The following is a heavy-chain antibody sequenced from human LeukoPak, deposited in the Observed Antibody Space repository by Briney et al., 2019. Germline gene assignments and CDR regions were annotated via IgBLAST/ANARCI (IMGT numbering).Heavy chain of an antibody. CDR3: ARDLSSSGWYLGGNSEVAFDY. Sequence: PGGSLCLSCAASGFTFRSYAMNWVRQAPGKGLEWVSGISNSGDTTYYADSVKGRFSISRDNSKNTLYLQMDSLRAEDTAVYYCARDLSSSGWYLGGNSEVAFDYWGQGTLVTVSS. CDR1: GFTFRSYA. J-gene: IGHJ4*02. D-gene: IGHD6-19*01. V-gene: IGHV3-23*01. CDR2: ISNSGDTT.